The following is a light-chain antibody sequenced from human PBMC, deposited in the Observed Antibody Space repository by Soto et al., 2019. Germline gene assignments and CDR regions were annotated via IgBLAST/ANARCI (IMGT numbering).Light chain of an antibody. Sequence: IVMTQPPGTLSVSPWERATLSCRASQSVSSNLAWYQQKPGQAPRLLISDASTRATGIPARFSGSGSGTEFTLTVSSLQSEDFAVYYCQQYIKWPITFGQGTRLEIK. CDR2: DAS. J-gene: IGKJ5*01. CDR3: QQYIKWPIT. CDR1: QSVSSN. V-gene: IGKV3-15*01.